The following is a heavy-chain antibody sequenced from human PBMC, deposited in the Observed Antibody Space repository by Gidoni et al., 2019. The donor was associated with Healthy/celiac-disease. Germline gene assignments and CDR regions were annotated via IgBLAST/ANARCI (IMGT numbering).Heavy chain of an antibody. Sequence: QVQLQESGPGLVEPSETLSLTCTVSGGSISSYYWSWIRQPPGKGLEWIGYIYYSGSTNYNPSLKSRVTISVDTSKNQFSLKLSSVTAADTAVYYCARGGLAYCGGDCYMNDRKFNWYFDLWGRGTLVTVSS. CDR3: ARGGLAYCGGDCYMNDRKFNWYFDL. CDR1: GGSISSYY. D-gene: IGHD2-21*02. CDR2: IYYSGST. J-gene: IGHJ2*01. V-gene: IGHV4-59*01.